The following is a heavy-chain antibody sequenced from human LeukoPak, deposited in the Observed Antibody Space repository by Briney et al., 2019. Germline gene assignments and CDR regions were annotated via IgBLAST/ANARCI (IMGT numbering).Heavy chain of an antibody. Sequence: GGSLRLSCAASGFTFSSFWMYWVRQAPGKGLVWVSHIKNDGSSTTYADSVKGRFTISRDNSKNSLYLQMNSLRAEDTALYYCAKEDFDYWGQGTLVTVSS. CDR1: GFTFSSFW. V-gene: IGHV3-74*01. CDR2: IKNDGSST. CDR3: AKEDFDY. J-gene: IGHJ4*02.